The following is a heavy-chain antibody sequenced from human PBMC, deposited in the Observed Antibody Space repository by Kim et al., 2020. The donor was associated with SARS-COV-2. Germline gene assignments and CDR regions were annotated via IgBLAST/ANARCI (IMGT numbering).Heavy chain of an antibody. CDR2: ISYDGSNK. Sequence: GGSLRLSCAASGFTFSSYGMHWVRQAPGKGLEWVAVISYDGSNKYYADSVKGRFTISRDNSKNTVYLQMNSLRAEDTAVYYCAKERVVRGYWYFDLWGRGPLVTVSS. J-gene: IGHJ2*01. CDR1: GFTFSSYG. CDR3: AKERVVRGYWYFDL. V-gene: IGHV3-30*18. D-gene: IGHD3-10*01.